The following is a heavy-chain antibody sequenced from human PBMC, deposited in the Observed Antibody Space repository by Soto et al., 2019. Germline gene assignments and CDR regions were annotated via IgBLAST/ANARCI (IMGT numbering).Heavy chain of an antibody. CDR3: VRAPHGMDV. V-gene: IGHV3-7*03. CDR1: GFTLGSYW. Sequence: EVQLVESGGGWVWRGGSLRLSCAASGFTLGSYWMNWVRQPPGKGLGWVANIKVDGSEQYYADSVKGRFTISRDNTKNSLYLQMHSLTDGDTAMYYCVRAPHGMDVWCRGTTITVSS. CDR2: IKVDGSEQ. J-gene: IGHJ6*02.